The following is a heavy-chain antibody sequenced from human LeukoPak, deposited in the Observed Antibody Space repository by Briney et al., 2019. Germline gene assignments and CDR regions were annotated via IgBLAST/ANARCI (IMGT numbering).Heavy chain of an antibody. D-gene: IGHD2/OR15-2a*01. CDR2: ISGSGGST. J-gene: IGHJ4*02. CDR1: GFTFSSYG. V-gene: IGHV3-23*01. CDR3: AKHRRDYFLYYFDY. Sequence: GGSLRLSCAASGFTFSSYGMSWVRQAPGKGLEWVSAISGSGGSTYYADSVKGRFTISRDNSKNTLYLQMNCLRAEDTAVYYCAKHRRDYFLYYFDYWGQGTLVTVSS.